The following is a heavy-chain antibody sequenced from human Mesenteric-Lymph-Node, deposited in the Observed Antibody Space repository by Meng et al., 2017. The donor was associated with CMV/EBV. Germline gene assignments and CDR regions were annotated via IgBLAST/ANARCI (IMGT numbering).Heavy chain of an antibody. CDR1: GFTFSNYW. V-gene: IGHV3-7*01. D-gene: IGHD6-19*01. Sequence: GESLKISCAASGFTFSNYWMTWVRQAPGEGLEWVANVNGDGSETGHMDSVKGRFTISRDNAKNSLYLQIDSLRVEDTAVYYCARNSGWYRLDYWGQGTLVTVSS. CDR3: ARNSGWYRLDY. J-gene: IGHJ4*02. CDR2: VNGDGSET.